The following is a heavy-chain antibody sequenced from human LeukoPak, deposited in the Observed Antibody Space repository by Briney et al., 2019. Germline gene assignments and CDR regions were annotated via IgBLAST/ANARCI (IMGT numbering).Heavy chain of an antibody. Sequence: GGSLRLSCAASGFTFSSYGMHWVRQAPGKGLEWLAGIATDGSFAYYADSVKGRFTLSRDNSKNTLYLQMDSLRTEDTAVYYCARDMDNSGHFRWFDPWGQGARVTVSS. J-gene: IGHJ5*02. V-gene: IGHV3-30*03. CDR1: GFTFSSYG. CDR3: ARDMDNSGHFRWFDP. D-gene: IGHD3-22*01. CDR2: IATDGSFA.